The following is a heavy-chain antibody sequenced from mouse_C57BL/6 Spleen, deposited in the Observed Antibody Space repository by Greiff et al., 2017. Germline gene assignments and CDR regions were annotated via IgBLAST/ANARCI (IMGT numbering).Heavy chain of an antibody. D-gene: IGHD2-4*01. CDR3: ARYDYEGYYAMDY. Sequence: DVMLVESEGGLVQPGSSMKLSCTASGFTFSDYYMAWVRQVPEKGLEWVANINYDGSSTYYLDSLKSRFIISRDNAKNILYLQMSSLKSEDTATYDCARYDYEGYYAMDYWGQGTSVTVSS. V-gene: IGHV5-16*01. CDR2: INYDGSST. CDR1: GFTFSDYY. J-gene: IGHJ4*01.